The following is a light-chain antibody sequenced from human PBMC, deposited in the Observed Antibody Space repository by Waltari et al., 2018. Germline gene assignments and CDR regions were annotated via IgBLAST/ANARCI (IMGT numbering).Light chain of an antibody. J-gene: IGLJ3*02. Sequence: QSVLTQPPSASGTPGQRVTISSSGSNSNIGSNYVYWYQQLPGTAPKLLIYRSNQGLSWVPDRFSASKSGTSASLAISGLRSEDEADYYCAAWDDSLSAWVFGGGTKLTVL. CDR3: AAWDDSLSAWV. V-gene: IGLV1-47*01. CDR1: NSNIGSNY. CDR2: RSN.